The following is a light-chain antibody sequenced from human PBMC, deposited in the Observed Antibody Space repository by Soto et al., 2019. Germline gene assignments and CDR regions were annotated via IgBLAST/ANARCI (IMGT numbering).Light chain of an antibody. CDR1: ESVSTN. Sequence: EVGISKSPSAVVQSNGERATLSCRASESVSTNLAWYQQKAGQAPRLLIYAASARATGIPARFSGSGSGTEFTLTIISLQSAYLTIYQIPYSTKYLAPIAEGTKVDIK. J-gene: IGKJ4*01. V-gene: IGKV3-15*01. CDR2: AAS. CDR3: PYSTKYLAP.